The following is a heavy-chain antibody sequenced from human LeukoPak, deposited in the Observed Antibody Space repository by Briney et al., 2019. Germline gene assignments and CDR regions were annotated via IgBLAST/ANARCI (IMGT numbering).Heavy chain of an antibody. CDR3: ARLGGVNNFDY. J-gene: IGHJ4*02. V-gene: IGHV4-39*07. CDR2: IYYSGST. D-gene: IGHD2-8*02. CDR1: GGSISSSSYY. Sequence: PSETLSLTCTVSGGSISSSSYYWGWIRRPPGKGLEWIGSIYYSGSTNYNPSLKSRVTISVDTSKNQFSLKLSSVTAADTAVYYCARLGGVNNFDYWAREPWSPSPQ.